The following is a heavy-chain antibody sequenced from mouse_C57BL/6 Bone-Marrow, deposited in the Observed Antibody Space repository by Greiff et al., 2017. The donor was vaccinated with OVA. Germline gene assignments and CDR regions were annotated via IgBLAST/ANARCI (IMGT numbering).Heavy chain of an antibody. D-gene: IGHD2-2*01. CDR1: GYTFTSYW. CDR3: ARMDYGYDGGYYFDY. Sequence: QVQLQQPGAELVKPGASVKLSCKASGYTFTSYWMHWVKQRPGQGLEWIGMIHPNSGSTNYNEKFKSKATLTVDKSSSTAYMQLSSLTSEDSAVYYCARMDYGYDGGYYFDYWGQGTTLTVSS. J-gene: IGHJ2*01. V-gene: IGHV1-64*01. CDR2: IHPNSGST.